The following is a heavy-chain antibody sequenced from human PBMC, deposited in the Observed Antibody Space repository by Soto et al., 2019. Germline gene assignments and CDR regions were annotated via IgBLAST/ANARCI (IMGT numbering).Heavy chain of an antibody. CDR1: GFTFSNYD. CDR2: ISVSGDTT. Sequence: LRLSCAASGFTFSNYDMSWVRQAPGKGLEWVSAISVSGDTTYYADSVKGRFTISRDNSKNTLYLQMNTLRAEDTAVYYCAKNRNTGVAGTSCWFGPWGQGTLVTVS. CDR3: AKNRNTGVAGTSCWFGP. V-gene: IGHV3-23*01. D-gene: IGHD6-19*01. J-gene: IGHJ5*02.